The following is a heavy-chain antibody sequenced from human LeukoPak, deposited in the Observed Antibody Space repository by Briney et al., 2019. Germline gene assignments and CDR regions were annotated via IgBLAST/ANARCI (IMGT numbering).Heavy chain of an antibody. CDR1: GFTFSNAW. V-gene: IGHV3-15*01. CDR2: IKSKTDGGTT. J-gene: IGHJ3*02. CDR3: TTDAAVLKLWGALDI. D-gene: IGHD6-25*01. Sequence: GGSLRLSCAASGFTFSNAWMTWVRQAPGKGLEWVGRIKSKTDGGTTDYAAPVKGRFSISRDDSINTLYLQMNGLRTEDTAVYYCTTDAAVLKLWGALDIWGQGTMVTVSS.